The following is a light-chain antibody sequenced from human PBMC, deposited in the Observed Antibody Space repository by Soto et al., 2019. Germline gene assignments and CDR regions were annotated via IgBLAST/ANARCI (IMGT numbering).Light chain of an antibody. CDR3: AAWDDSLSAYV. J-gene: IGLJ1*01. V-gene: IGLV1-47*01. Sequence: QSFLTQPPSASGTPGQSVTISCSGSNPNIGDNYVYWYEHLPGTAPKLLIYRNNQRPSGVPDRFSGSKSGTSASLAISGLRSEDEADYYCAAWDDSLSAYVFGTGTKLTVL. CDR1: NPNIGDNY. CDR2: RNN.